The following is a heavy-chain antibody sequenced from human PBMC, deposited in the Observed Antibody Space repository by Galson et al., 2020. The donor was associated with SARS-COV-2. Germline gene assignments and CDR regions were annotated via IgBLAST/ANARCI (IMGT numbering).Heavy chain of an antibody. Sequence: SETLSLTCTVSGGSISSGSYYWSWIRQPAGKGLEWIGRIYTSGSTNYNPSLKSRATISVDTSKNQFSLKLSSVTAADTAVYYCARDREYYDFWSGYYTGHGMDVWGQGTTVTVSS. J-gene: IGHJ6*02. D-gene: IGHD3-3*01. CDR1: GGSISSGSYY. CDR2: IYTSGST. CDR3: ARDREYYDFWSGYYTGHGMDV. V-gene: IGHV4-61*02.